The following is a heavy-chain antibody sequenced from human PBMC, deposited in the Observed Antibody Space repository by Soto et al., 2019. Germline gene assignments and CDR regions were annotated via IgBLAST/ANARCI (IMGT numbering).Heavy chain of an antibody. V-gene: IGHV4-4*02. J-gene: IGHJ6*02. CDR1: GGSISSSNW. D-gene: IGHD6-19*01. Sequence: QVQLQESGPGLVKPSGTLSLTCAVSGGSISSSNWWSWVRQPPGKGLEWIGEIYHSGSTNYNPSLKSRVPISVDKPKYQFSLKLSSVTAADTAVYYCARDRVIAVAGTGNYYYGMDVWGQGTTVTVSS. CDR3: ARDRVIAVAGTGNYYYGMDV. CDR2: IYHSGST.